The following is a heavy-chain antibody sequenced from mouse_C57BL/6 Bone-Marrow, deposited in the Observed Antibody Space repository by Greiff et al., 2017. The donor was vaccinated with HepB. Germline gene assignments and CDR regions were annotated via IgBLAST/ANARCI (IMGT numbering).Heavy chain of an antibody. J-gene: IGHJ2*01. CDR3: ALTTVRGDYFDY. Sequence: QVQLQQPGAELVKPGASVKLSCKASGYTFTSYWMHWVKQRPGQGLEWIGMIHPNSGSTNYNEKFKSKATLTVDKSSSTAYMQPSSLTSEDSAVYYCALTTVRGDYFDYWGQGTTLTVSS. V-gene: IGHV1-64*01. CDR2: IHPNSGST. CDR1: GYTFTSYW. D-gene: IGHD1-1*01.